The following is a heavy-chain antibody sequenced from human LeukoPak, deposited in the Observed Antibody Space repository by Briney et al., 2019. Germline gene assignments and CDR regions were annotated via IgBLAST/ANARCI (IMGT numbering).Heavy chain of an antibody. D-gene: IGHD5-18*01. CDR3: AKDGSMDTAMVDY. CDR1: GFTFSSYS. V-gene: IGHV3-21*04. CDR2: ISSSSSYI. Sequence: GGSLRLSCAASGFTFSSYSMNWVRQAPGKGLEWVSSISSSSSYIYYADSVKGRFTISRDNAKNSLYLQMNSLRAEDTALYYCAKDGSMDTAMVDYWGQGTLVTVSS. J-gene: IGHJ4*02.